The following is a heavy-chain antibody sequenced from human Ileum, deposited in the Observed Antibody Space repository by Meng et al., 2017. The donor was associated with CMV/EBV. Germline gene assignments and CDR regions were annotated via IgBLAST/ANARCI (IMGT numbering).Heavy chain of an antibody. Sequence: QVQLVQSGAGVKKPGASVKVSCKASGYNFSSYDINWVRQAGGQGLEWMGWTKPRSGKTGSAQTFQGRLTMTMNTAIGTAYMELSSLRSEDTAVYYCARNGIFFDYWGQGALVTVSS. CDR1: GYNFSSYD. V-gene: IGHV1-8*01. D-gene: IGHD1-1*01. J-gene: IGHJ4*02. CDR2: TKPRSGKT. CDR3: ARNGIFFDY.